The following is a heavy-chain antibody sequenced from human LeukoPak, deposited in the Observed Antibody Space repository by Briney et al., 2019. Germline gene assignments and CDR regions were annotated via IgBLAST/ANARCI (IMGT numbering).Heavy chain of an antibody. V-gene: IGHV3-30-3*01. CDR2: ISYDGSNK. Sequence: GGSLRLSCAASGFTFSSYTMHWVRQAPGKGLERVAVISYDGSNKYYADSVKGRFTISRDNSKNTLYLQMNSLRAEDTAVYYCAKWYYYDSSRFDDYWGQGTLVTVSS. CDR3: AKWYYYDSSRFDDY. D-gene: IGHD3-22*01. J-gene: IGHJ4*02. CDR1: GFTFSSYT.